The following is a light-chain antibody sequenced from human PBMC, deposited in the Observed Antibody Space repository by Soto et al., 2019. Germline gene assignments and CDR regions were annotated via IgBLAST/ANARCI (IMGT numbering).Light chain of an antibody. V-gene: IGKV3-20*01. CDR3: QQYGSSLLFT. CDR2: GAS. Sequence: EIVLTQSPGTLSLSPGERATLSCRASQSVSSSYLAWYQQKPGQAPRLLIYGASSRATGIPDRFSGSGSGTDCTLTISRLEPEDFAVYYCQQYGSSLLFTFAPGTKVDIK. CDR1: QSVSSSY. J-gene: IGKJ3*01.